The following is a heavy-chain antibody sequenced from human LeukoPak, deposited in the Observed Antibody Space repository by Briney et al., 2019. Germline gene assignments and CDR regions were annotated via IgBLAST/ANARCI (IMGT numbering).Heavy chain of an antibody. CDR1: GYSFTSYW. Sequence: GESLRISCKGSGYSFTSYWISWVRQMPGKGLEWMGRIDPSDSYTNYSPSFQGHVTISADKSISTAYLQWSSLKASGTAMYYCARRRYDILTGYNWFDPWGQGTLVTVSS. CDR3: ARRRYDILTGYNWFDP. D-gene: IGHD3-9*01. CDR2: IDPSDSYT. V-gene: IGHV5-10-1*01. J-gene: IGHJ5*02.